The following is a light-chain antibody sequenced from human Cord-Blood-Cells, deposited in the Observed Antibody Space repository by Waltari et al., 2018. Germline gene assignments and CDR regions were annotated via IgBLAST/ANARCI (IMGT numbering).Light chain of an antibody. CDR1: SSDVGGYNY. Sequence: QSALTQPASVSGSPGQSITISCTGTSSDVGGYNYVSWYQQHPGKAPKLMIYEVSTRPSGVANRFAGSKSGNTASLTIAGLQAEDEAEYYCSSYTSSSTWVFGGGTKLTVL. CDR2: EVS. J-gene: IGLJ3*02. V-gene: IGLV2-14*01. CDR3: SSYTSSSTWV.